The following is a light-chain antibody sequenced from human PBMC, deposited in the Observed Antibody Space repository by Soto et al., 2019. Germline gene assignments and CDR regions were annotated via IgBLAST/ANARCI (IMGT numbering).Light chain of an antibody. Sequence: QSVLTQPASVSGSPGQSITISCTGTSSDVGGFNYVSWYQQYPGKAPKLLIYDVSNRPSRVSNRFSASKSGNTASLTISGRQADDEDAYYCSSYKSTTTTVLFGGGTKLTVL. CDR3: SSYKSTTTTVL. CDR1: SSDVGGFNY. V-gene: IGLV2-14*03. CDR2: DVS. J-gene: IGLJ2*01.